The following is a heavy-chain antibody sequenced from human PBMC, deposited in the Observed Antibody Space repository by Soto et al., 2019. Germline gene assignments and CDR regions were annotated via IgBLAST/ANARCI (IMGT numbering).Heavy chain of an antibody. J-gene: IGHJ4*02. V-gene: IGHV2-5*02. D-gene: IGHD4-17*01. CDR1: GFSLSISGVG. CDR3: ARKGSGDYALDY. CDR2: IYWDDVK. Sequence: QITLKESGPTLVKPTQTLTLTCTLSGFSLSISGVGVGWIRQSPGKALEWLAVIYWDDVKHYSPSLERRLTITKDTSESEVVLTMTNMDPVDTATYYCARKGSGDYALDYWGQGILVTVSS.